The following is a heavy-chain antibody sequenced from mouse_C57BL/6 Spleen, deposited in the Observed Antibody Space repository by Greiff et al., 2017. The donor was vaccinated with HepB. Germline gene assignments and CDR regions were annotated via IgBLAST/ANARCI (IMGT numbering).Heavy chain of an antibody. V-gene: IGHV1-50*01. J-gene: IGHJ2*01. CDR3: ARRITPVEGLGDY. Sequence: QVHVKQSGAELVKPGASVKLSCKASGYTFTSYWMQWVKQRPGQGLEWIGEIDPSDSYTNYNQKFKGKATLTVENSSSTAYMQLSSPTSEGSAVYSCARRITPVEGLGDYWGQGTTLTVSS. D-gene: IGHD1-1*01. CDR2: IDPSDSYT. CDR1: GYTFTSYW.